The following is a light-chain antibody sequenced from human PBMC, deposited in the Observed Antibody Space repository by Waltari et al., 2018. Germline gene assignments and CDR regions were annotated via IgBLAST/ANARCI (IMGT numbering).Light chain of an antibody. V-gene: IGKV1-39*01. CDR1: QYISTY. Sequence: DFQLTQSPSSLSASVGDRVNITCRASQYISTYLNWYQQKPGKGPKLLIYAASTLQSGVPSRFSGSGAGTDFTFTISSLQLEDFATYYCQQSYDTPRTFGQGTKVEVK. J-gene: IGKJ1*01. CDR3: QQSYDTPRT. CDR2: AAS.